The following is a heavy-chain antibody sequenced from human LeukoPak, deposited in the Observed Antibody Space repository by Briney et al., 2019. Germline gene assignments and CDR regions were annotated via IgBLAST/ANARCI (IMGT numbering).Heavy chain of an antibody. J-gene: IGHJ4*02. CDR3: ARGGIAARPNYFDY. D-gene: IGHD6-6*01. Sequence: GRSLRLSCAASGFTFSSYAMHWVRQAPGKGLEWVAVISYDGSNKYYADSVKGRFTISRDNSKNTLYLQMNSLRAEDTAVYYCARGGIAARPNYFDYWGQGTLVTVSS. CDR2: ISYDGSNK. V-gene: IGHV3-30-3*01. CDR1: GFTFSSYA.